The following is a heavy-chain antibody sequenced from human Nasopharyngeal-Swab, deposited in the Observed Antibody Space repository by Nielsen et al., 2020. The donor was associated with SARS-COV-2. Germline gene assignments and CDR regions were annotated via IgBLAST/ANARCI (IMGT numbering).Heavy chain of an antibody. Sequence: SETLSLTCTVSGGSISSGGYYWSWIRQPPGKGLEWIGYIYYSGSTYYNPSLKSRVTLSVDTSKNQFSLKLSSVTAADTAVYYCARDRWFGEPDYYYYGMDVWGQGTTVTVSS. CDR3: ARDRWFGEPDYYYYGMDV. D-gene: IGHD3-10*01. V-gene: IGHV4-30-4*01. J-gene: IGHJ6*02. CDR2: IYYSGST. CDR1: GGSISSGGYY.